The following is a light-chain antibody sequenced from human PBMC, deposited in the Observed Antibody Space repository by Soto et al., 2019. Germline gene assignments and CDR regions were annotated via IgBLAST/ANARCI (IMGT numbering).Light chain of an antibody. CDR2: EVS. V-gene: IGLV2-14*01. CDR3: NSYTIISAPFV. J-gene: IGLJ1*01. CDR1: TSDVGAYNY. Sequence: QSVLTQPASVSGSPGQSITISCTGSTSDVGAYNYVSWYKHHPGQAPQLMIYEVSNRPSGVSNRFSGSKSGNTASLTISGLQAEDEADYYCNSYTIISAPFVFGAGTKVTVL.